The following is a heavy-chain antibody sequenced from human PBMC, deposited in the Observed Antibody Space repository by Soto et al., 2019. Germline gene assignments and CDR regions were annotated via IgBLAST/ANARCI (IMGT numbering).Heavy chain of an antibody. CDR2: MNPNSGNT. Sequence: QVQLVQSGAEVKKSEASVKVSCKASGYTFTRHDINWVRQATGQGLEWMGWMNPNSGNTGYAQKFQGRVTMTRNTSISTAYMELSSLRSEDTAVYYCARWDYGVYARFDYWGQGTLVTVSS. CDR3: ARWDYGVYARFDY. D-gene: IGHD4-17*01. J-gene: IGHJ4*02. CDR1: GYTFTRHD. V-gene: IGHV1-8*01.